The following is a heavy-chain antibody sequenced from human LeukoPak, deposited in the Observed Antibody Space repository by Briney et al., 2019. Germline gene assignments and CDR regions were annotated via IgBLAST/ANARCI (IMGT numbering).Heavy chain of an antibody. D-gene: IGHD2-2*02. CDR1: GFTFRDFA. CDR2: ISYDGTAG. Sequence: GRSLRLSCAASGFTFRDFAFHWVRQAPGKGLEWVAVISYDGTAGHYADSVKGRVTISRDNSNNTLYLQMSSLRTEDTAVYYCARPQAYCSSTSCYRPFDYWGQGTLVTVSS. J-gene: IGHJ4*02. V-gene: IGHV3-30*15. CDR3: ARPQAYCSSTSCYRPFDY.